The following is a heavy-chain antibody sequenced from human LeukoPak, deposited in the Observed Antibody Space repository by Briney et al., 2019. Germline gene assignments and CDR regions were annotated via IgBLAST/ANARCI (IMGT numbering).Heavy chain of an antibody. D-gene: IGHD6-6*01. CDR2: IYYSGST. J-gene: IGHJ5*02. CDR3: AREGSSDSDWFDP. Sequence: SETLSLTCTVSGSSISSYYWSWIRQPPGKGLEWIGYIYYSGSTNYNPSLKSRVTISVDTSKNQFSLKLSSVTAADTAVYYCAREGSSDSDWFDPWGQGTLVTVSS. V-gene: IGHV4-59*01. CDR1: GSSISSYY.